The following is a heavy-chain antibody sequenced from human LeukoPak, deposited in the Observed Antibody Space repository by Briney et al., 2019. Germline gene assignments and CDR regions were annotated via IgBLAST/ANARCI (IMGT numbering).Heavy chain of an antibody. CDR3: ARTGDRIVGATYWGFDY. Sequence: SVKVSCKASGGTFSSYAISWVRQAPGQGLEWMGGIIPIYGTANYAQKFQGRVTITADESTSTAYMELSSLRSEDTAVYYCARTGDRIVGATYWGFDYWGQGTLVTVSS. CDR1: GGTFSSYA. CDR2: IIPIYGTA. V-gene: IGHV1-69*01. D-gene: IGHD1-26*01. J-gene: IGHJ4*02.